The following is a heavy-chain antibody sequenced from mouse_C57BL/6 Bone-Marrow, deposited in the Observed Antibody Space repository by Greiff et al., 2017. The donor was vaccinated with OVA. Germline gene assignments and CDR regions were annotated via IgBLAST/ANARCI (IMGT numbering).Heavy chain of an antibody. CDR2: IRSKSNNYAT. V-gene: IGHV10-1*01. CDR1: GFSFNTYA. D-gene: IGHD1-1*01. J-gene: IGHJ2*01. Sequence: EVQVVESGGGLVQPKGSLKLSCAASGFSFNTYAMNWVRQAPGKGLEWVARIRSKSNNYATYYADSVKDRFTISRDDSESMLYLQMNNLTTEDTAMYYCVRQGVYYGDWGQGTTLTVSS. CDR3: VRQGVYYGD.